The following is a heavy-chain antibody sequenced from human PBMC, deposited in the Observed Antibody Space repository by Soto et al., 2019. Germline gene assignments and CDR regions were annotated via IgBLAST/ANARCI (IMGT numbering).Heavy chain of an antibody. D-gene: IGHD2-2*01. J-gene: IGHJ3*02. V-gene: IGHV1-24*01. CDR3: ATQTEYQLLFLSSGNDAFDI. CDR1: GYTLTELS. Sequence: KVSCKVSGYTLTELSMHWVRQAPGKGLEWMGGFDPEDGETIYAQKFQGRVTMTEDTSTDTAYMELSSLRSEDTSVYYCATQTEYQLLFLSSGNDAFDIWGQGTMVTVSS. CDR2: FDPEDGET.